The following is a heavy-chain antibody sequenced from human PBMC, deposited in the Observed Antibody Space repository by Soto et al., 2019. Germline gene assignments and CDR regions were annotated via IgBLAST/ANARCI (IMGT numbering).Heavy chain of an antibody. D-gene: IGHD6-13*01. Sequence: SETLSLTCTVSGGSISSYYWSWIRQPPGKGLEWIGYIYYSGSTNYNPSLKSRVTISVDTSKNQFSLKLSSVTAADTAVYYCARKDSCSWWGANWFDPWGQGTLVTVSS. CDR1: GGSISSYY. J-gene: IGHJ5*02. CDR2: IYYSGST. V-gene: IGHV4-59*08. CDR3: ARKDSCSWWGANWFDP.